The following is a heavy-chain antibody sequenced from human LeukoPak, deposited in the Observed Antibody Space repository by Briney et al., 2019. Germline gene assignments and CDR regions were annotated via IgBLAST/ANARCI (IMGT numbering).Heavy chain of an antibody. CDR3: ARVNGAAAGEYYYYGMDV. J-gene: IGHJ6*02. CDR1: GFTFSSYA. CDR2: ISGSGGST. Sequence: GGSLRLSCAASGFTFSSYAMSWVRQAPGKGLEWVSAISGSGGSTYYADSVKGRFTISRDNSKNTLYLQMNSLRAEDTAVYYCARVNGAAAGEYYYYGMDVWGQGTTVTVSS. V-gene: IGHV3-23*01. D-gene: IGHD6-13*01.